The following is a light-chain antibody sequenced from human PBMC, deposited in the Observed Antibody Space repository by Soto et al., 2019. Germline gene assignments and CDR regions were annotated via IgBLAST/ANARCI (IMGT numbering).Light chain of an antibody. CDR3: QQWGST. CDR1: QSISSW. V-gene: IGKV1-5*01. J-gene: IGKJ3*01. Sequence: DILMTQSPSTLSASVGDRVSITCRASQSISSWLAWYQQKPGKAPKLLIYDASSLESGVPSRFRGSGHGTEFTLTNSSLQPDDFATFYCQQWGSTFGPGTKVDIK. CDR2: DAS.